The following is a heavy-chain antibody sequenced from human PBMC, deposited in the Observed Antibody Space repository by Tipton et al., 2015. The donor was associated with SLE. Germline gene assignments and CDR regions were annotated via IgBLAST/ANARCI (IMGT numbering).Heavy chain of an antibody. D-gene: IGHD3-16*02. CDR3: ARDTSYRLDY. J-gene: IGHJ4*02. CDR2: IYYSGST. V-gene: IGHV4-59*11. Sequence: TLSLTCTVSRGSINSHYWSWIRQPPGKGLEWIGSIYYSGSTYYNPSLKSRVTISVDTSKNQFSLKLSPVTAADTAVYYCARDTSYRLDYWGQGTLVTVSS. CDR1: RGSINSHY.